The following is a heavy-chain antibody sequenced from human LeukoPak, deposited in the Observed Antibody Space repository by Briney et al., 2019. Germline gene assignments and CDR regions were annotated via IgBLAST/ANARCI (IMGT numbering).Heavy chain of an antibody. J-gene: IGHJ6*03. CDR3: ARVSMVRGVIIKGYYYYMDV. D-gene: IGHD3-10*01. Sequence: PSETLSLTCTVSGGSISSSSYYWGWIRQPPGKGLEWIGSVYYSGSTYYNPSLKRRVTISVDTSKNQFSLKLSSVTAADTAVYYCARVSMVRGVIIKGYYYYMDVWGKGTTVTVSS. V-gene: IGHV4-39*07. CDR1: GGSISSSSYY. CDR2: VYYSGST.